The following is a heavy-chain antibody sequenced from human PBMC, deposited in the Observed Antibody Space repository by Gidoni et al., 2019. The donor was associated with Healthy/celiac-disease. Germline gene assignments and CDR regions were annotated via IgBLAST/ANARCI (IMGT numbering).Heavy chain of an antibody. D-gene: IGHD3-10*01. CDR2: INHSGST. J-gene: IGHJ6*02. V-gene: IGHV4-34*01. Sequence: QVQLQPWGAGLLKPSETLSLTCAVYGGSFSGYYWSWIRQPPGKGLEWIGEINHSGSTNYNPSLKSRVTISVDTSKNQFSLKLSSVTAADTAVYYCASTSGYYYYGMDVWGQGTTVTVSS. CDR1: GGSFSGYY. CDR3: ASTSGYYYYGMDV.